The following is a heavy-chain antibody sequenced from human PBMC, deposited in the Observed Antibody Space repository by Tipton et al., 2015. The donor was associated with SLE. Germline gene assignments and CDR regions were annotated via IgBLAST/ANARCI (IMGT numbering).Heavy chain of an antibody. CDR3: ARDGGVWQWPRYPSDAFDI. V-gene: IGHV3-30-3*01. J-gene: IGHJ3*02. CDR2: ISYDGSNK. Sequence: SLRLSCVASGFTFSDYEMNWVRQAPGKGLEWVAVISYDGSNKYYADSVKGRFTISTDTSKNTLYLQMSSLRAEDTAVYYCARDGGVWQWPRYPSDAFDIWGQGTMVTVSS. CDR1: GFTFSDYE. D-gene: IGHD6-19*01.